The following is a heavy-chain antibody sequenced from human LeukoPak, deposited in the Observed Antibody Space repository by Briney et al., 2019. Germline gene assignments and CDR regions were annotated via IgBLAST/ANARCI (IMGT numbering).Heavy chain of an antibody. CDR2: ISHTEGA. V-gene: IGHV4-34*01. Sequence: SETLSLTCGVFGVSINDYYWSWIRQSPGKGLEWIGEISHTEGARYNPSLESRVTMSVGTSENQLSLTLLFVTAADTGVYYCARIRCAHGGSVCYNHWGLGTLVTVSS. CDR1: GVSINDYY. J-gene: IGHJ4*02. CDR3: ARIRCAHGGSVCYNH. D-gene: IGHD4-23*01.